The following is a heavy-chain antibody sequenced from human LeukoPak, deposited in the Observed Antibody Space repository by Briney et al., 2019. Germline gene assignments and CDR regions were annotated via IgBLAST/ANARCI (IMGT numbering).Heavy chain of an antibody. CDR1: GFTFSSYA. J-gene: IGHJ4*02. CDR2: ISYDGSNK. D-gene: IGHD5-18*01. CDR3: ARERQAGYSYGYRSFDY. V-gene: IGHV3-30*04. Sequence: QPGRSLRLSCAASGFTFSSYAMHWVRQAPGKGLEWVAFISYDGSNKYYADSVKGRFTISRDNSKNTLYLQMNSLRAEDTAVYYCARERQAGYSYGYRSFDYWGQGTLVTVSS.